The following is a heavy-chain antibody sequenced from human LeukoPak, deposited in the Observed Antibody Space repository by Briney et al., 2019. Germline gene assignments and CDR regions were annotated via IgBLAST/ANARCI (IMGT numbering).Heavy chain of an antibody. CDR2: IIPIFGIA. CDR1: GGTFSSYA. J-gene: IGHJ5*02. Sequence: HGASVKVSCKASGGTFSSYAISWVRQAPGQGLEWRGRIIPIFGIANYAQKFQGRVTITADKSTSTAYMELSSLRSEDTAVYYCARGLKSSSWYGNWFDPWGQGTLVTVSS. CDR3: ARGLKSSSWYGNWFDP. V-gene: IGHV1-69*04. D-gene: IGHD6-13*01.